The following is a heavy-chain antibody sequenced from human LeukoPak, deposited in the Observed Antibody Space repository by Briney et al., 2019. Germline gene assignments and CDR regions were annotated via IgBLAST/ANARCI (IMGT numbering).Heavy chain of an antibody. V-gene: IGHV3-21*01. D-gene: IGHD3-22*01. CDR1: GFNFIQYG. CDR2: IHPSGINT. J-gene: IGHJ3*02. Sequence: PGGSLRLSCVGSGFNFIQYGMMWVRQAPGKGLEWVSTIHPSGINTHHADSVKGRFTISRDSAKNSLYLQMNSLRVEDTAVYYCARDDTHSDTSGSFYDAFDIWGQGTMVTVSS. CDR3: ARDDTHSDTSGSFYDAFDI.